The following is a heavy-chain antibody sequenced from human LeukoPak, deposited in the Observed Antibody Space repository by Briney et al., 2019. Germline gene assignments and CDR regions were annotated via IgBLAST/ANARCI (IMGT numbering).Heavy chain of an antibody. J-gene: IGHJ4*02. CDR2: ISSNGGST. Sequence: GGSLRLSCAASGLTFSSYAMHWVRQAPRKGLEYVSAISSNGGSTYYANSVKGRFTISRDNSKNTLYLQMGSLRAEDMAVYYCARVLYGGNSAGDYWGQGTLVTVSS. D-gene: IGHD4-23*01. V-gene: IGHV3-64*01. CDR3: ARVLYGGNSAGDY. CDR1: GLTFSSYA.